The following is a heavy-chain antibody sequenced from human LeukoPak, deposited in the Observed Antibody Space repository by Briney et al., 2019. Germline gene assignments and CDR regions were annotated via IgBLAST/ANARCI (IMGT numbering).Heavy chain of an antibody. J-gene: IGHJ1*01. CDR1: GASISKTNW. V-gene: IGHV4-4*02. D-gene: IGHD3-22*01. CDR2: IYHSGKT. CDR3: ARVVQSTDSSGFYLPEYFQH. Sequence: SETLSLTCAVSGASISKTNWWSWVRQPPGKGLEWIGEIYHSGKTNYNPSLKSRVTISVDKSKNQISLKLSSVTAADTAVYYCARVVQSTDSSGFYLPEYFQHWGQGTLVTVSS.